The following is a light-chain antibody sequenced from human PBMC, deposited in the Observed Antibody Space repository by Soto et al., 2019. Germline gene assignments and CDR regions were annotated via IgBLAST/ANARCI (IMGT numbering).Light chain of an antibody. CDR2: RNN. CDR1: SSNIGNDY. J-gene: IGLJ3*02. V-gene: IGLV1-47*01. Sequence: QSVLTQPPSASGTPGQKVSISCSGSSSNIGNDYVYWYRQLPGTAPKLLIYRNNQRPSEVPDRFSASKSGTSASLAISGLRSEDEADYYCAAWDDSLSVVFGGGTKLTVL. CDR3: AAWDDSLSVV.